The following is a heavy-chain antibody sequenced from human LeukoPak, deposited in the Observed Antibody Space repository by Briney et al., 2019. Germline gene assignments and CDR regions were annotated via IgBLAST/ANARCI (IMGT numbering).Heavy chain of an antibody. CDR3: AKDRYAGRS. CDR2: VNDNGAAT. CDR1: GFTFSNYA. D-gene: IGHD5-12*01. V-gene: IGHV3-23*01. J-gene: IGHJ5*02. Sequence: PGGSLRLSWAASGFTFSNYAMSWVRQAPGKGLKWVATVNDNGAATYYANSVKGRFTISRDHSDSTLYLQVNRLRVEDTAVYYCAKDRYAGRSWGQGILVTVSS.